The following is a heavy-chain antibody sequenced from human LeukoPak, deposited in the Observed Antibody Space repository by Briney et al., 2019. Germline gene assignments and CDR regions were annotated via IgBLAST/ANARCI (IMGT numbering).Heavy chain of an antibody. CDR3: AKDKFGGDQQLVRGYDY. CDR1: GFTFDDYA. Sequence: GGSLRLSCAASGFTFDDYAMHWVRQAPGKGLEWVSGVSWNSGSIDYADSVKGRFTISRDNAKNSLYLHMNSLRAEDTALYYCAKDKFGGDQQLVRGYDYWGQGTPVTVSP. J-gene: IGHJ4*02. V-gene: IGHV3-9*01. D-gene: IGHD6-13*01. CDR2: VSWNSGSI.